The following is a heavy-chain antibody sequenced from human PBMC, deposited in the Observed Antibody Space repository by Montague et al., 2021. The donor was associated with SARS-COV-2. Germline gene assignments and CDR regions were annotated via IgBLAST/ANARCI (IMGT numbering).Heavy chain of an antibody. V-gene: IGHV1-8*01. D-gene: IGHD6-13*01. CDR1: GYTFTSYH. CDR2: MNPNSGNT. J-gene: IGHJ5*02. CDR3: ARGGIPDDNWFDP. Sequence: SVKVSCKASGYTFTSYHINWVRQATGQGLEWMGWMNPNSGNTGYSQKFQAIVTMTWNTSISTAYMELSSLRSEDTAVYYCARGGIPDDNWFDPWGQGTLVTVSS.